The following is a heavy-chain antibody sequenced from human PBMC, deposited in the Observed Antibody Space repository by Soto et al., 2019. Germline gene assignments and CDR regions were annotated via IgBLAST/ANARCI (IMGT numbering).Heavy chain of an antibody. V-gene: IGHV3-30*04. CDR1: GFTFSSYA. Sequence: HPGGSLRLSCAASGFTFSSYAMHWVRQAPGKGLEWVAVISYDGSNKYYADSVKGRFTISRDNSKNTLYLQMNSLRSEDTAVYYCARDNRGWSDFWGQGTLVTVSS. D-gene: IGHD6-19*01. CDR2: ISYDGSNK. J-gene: IGHJ4*02. CDR3: ARDNRGWSDF.